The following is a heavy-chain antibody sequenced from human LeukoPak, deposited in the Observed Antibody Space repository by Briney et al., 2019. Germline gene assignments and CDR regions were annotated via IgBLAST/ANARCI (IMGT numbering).Heavy chain of an antibody. CDR1: GGSLSSYY. CDR2: IYYSGST. J-gene: IGHJ4*02. V-gene: IGHV4-59*08. Sequence: PSETLSLTCTVSGGSLSSYYWSWIQQPPGKGLEWIGYIYYSGSTNYNPSLKSRVTISVDTSKNQFSLKLSSVTAADTAVYYCARAPYGDYFDYWGQGTLVTVSS. D-gene: IGHD4-17*01. CDR3: ARAPYGDYFDY.